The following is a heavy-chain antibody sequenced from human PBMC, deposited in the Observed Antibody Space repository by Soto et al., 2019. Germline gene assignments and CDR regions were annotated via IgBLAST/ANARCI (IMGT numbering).Heavy chain of an antibody. CDR3: VRYCSSTLCNGVATRTFDY. V-gene: IGHV3-48*03. D-gene: IGHD5-12*01. CDR1: RFTFSTYE. Sequence: EVQLVESGGALVQPGGSLRLSCAASRFTFSTYEMHWVRQAPGKGLEWVSCISSSGSTVYYAGSVKGRFTISRDNSRNSLYLQMNSLRDEDTALYYCVRYCSSTLCNGVATRTFDYWGQGTLVTVSS. CDR2: ISSSGSTV. J-gene: IGHJ4*02.